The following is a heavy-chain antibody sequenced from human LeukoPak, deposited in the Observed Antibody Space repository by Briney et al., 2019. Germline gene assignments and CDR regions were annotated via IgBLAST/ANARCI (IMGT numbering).Heavy chain of an antibody. CDR2: IKQDGSET. D-gene: IGHD3-22*01. V-gene: IGHV3-7*03. Sequence: GGSLRLSCAASGFTFSRYWMSWVRQAPRKGLEWVANIKQDGSETYYLDSMKGRFTISRDNAKNSLYLQMNSLRAEDTAVYYCARDKGDYDTSGSLFIFGGQGTLVTVSS. CDR3: ARDKGDYDTSGSLFIF. CDR1: GFTFSRYW. J-gene: IGHJ4*02.